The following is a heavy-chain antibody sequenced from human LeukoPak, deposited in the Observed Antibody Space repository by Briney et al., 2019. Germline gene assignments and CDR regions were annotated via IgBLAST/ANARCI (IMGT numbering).Heavy chain of an antibody. CDR2: FDPEDGEK. CDR3: ARGPYCSGGTCYSQFLDH. V-gene: IGHV1-24*01. CDR1: GYTLTELS. Sequence: GASVKVSCKVSGYTLTELSMHWVRQAPGKGLEWMGGFDPEDGEKIYTQKFQGRVTMTEDTSTDTAYMELSSLRSEDTAVYYCARGPYCSGGTCYSQFLDHWGQGTLVTVSS. J-gene: IGHJ4*02. D-gene: IGHD2-15*01.